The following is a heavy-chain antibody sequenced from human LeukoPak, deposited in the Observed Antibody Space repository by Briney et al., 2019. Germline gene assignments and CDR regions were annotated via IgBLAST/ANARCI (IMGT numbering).Heavy chain of an antibody. J-gene: IGHJ4*02. CDR2: IYYTGTT. CDR1: GGSISIYY. CDR3: ARGEDFERYYLAY. V-gene: IGHV4-59*01. Sequence: SETLSLTYSVSGGSISIYYWTWIRQIPGKGLEWTGYIYYTGTTNYNPLFESRATISVDTSKNQFSLKLTSVTAADTAVYFCARGEDFERYYLAYWGQGTLVTVSS. D-gene: IGHD2/OR15-2a*01.